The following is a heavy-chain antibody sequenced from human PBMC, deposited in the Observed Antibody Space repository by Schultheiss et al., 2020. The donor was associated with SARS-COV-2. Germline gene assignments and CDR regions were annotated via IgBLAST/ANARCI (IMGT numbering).Heavy chain of an antibody. CDR3: ARAEYSSSFDY. Sequence: SETLSLTCTVSGGSISSYYWSWIRQPPGKGLEWIGEINHSGSTNYNPSLKSRVTMSVDTSKNQFSLKLSSVTAADTAVYYCARAEYSSSFDYWGQGTLVTVSS. CDR2: INHSGST. V-gene: IGHV4-34*01. CDR1: GGSISSYY. D-gene: IGHD6-6*01. J-gene: IGHJ4*02.